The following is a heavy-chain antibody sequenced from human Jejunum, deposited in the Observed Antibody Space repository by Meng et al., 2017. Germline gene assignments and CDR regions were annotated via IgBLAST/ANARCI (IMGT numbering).Heavy chain of an antibody. V-gene: IGHV4-4*02. CDR1: GGSISSVYW. Sequence: VPLQESGPGLVNPSETRSLTCAVSGGSISSVYWWTWVRQSPGKGLEWIGEIYHSGSTNYNPSLKSRVTISVDKSKNQFSLKLTSVTAADTAVYYCARGGYYSFDYWGQGTLVTVSS. CDR3: ARGGYYSFDY. J-gene: IGHJ4*02. D-gene: IGHD5-18*01. CDR2: IYHSGST.